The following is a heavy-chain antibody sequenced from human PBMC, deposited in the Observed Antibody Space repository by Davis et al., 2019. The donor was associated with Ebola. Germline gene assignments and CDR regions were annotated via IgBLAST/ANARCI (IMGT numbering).Heavy chain of an antibody. J-gene: IGHJ4*02. CDR2: IRYDGSNK. CDR3: AKDMNGAQTRFDY. D-gene: IGHD4-17*01. V-gene: IGHV3-30*02. CDR1: GFTFSSYG. Sequence: GESLKISCAASGFTFSSYGMHWVRQAPGKGLEWVAFIRYDGSNKYYADSVKGRFTISRDNSKNTLYLQMNSLRAEDTAVYYCAKDMNGAQTRFDYWGQGTLVTVSS.